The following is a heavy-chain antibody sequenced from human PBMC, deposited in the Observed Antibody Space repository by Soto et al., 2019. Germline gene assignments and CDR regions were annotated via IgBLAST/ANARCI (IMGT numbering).Heavy chain of an antibody. V-gene: IGHV1-8*01. CDR3: AKDWDIVVVTAIRYGMDV. CDR2: MNPNSGNT. Sequence: ASVKVSCKASGYTFTSYDINWVRQATGQGLEWMGWMNPNSGNTGYAQKFQGRVTMTRNTSISTAYMELSSLRAEDTAVYYCAKDWDIVVVTAIRYGMDVWGQGTTVTVSS. J-gene: IGHJ6*02. CDR1: GYTFTSYD. D-gene: IGHD2-21*02.